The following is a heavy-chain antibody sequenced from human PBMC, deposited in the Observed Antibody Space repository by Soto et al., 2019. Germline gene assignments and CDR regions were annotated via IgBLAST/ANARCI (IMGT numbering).Heavy chain of an antibody. CDR1: GYTFTSYG. CDR3: AREDDSYGILTGYSYNWFDP. CDR2: ISAYNGNT. J-gene: IGHJ5*02. V-gene: IGHV1-18*01. Sequence: GASVKVSCKASGYTFTSYGISWVRQAPGQGLEWLGWISAYNGNTNYAQKLQGRVTMTTDTSTSTAYMELRSLRSDDTAVYYCAREDDSYGILTGYSYNWFDPWGQGTLVTVSS. D-gene: IGHD3-9*01.